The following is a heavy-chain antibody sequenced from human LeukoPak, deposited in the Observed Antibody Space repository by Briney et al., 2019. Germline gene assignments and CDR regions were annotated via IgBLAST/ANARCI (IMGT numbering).Heavy chain of an antibody. CDR1: GGSLSSGGYY. CDR3: ARAMGYYYGSGRPNNWFDP. CDR2: IYYSGST. Sequence: SQTLSLTCTVSGGSLSSGGYYWSWIRQHPGRDLAGVGYIYYSGSTYYNPSLKSRVTISVDTSKNQFSLKLSSVTAADTAVYYCARAMGYYYGSGRPNNWFDPWGQGTLVTVSS. J-gene: IGHJ5*02. D-gene: IGHD3-10*01. V-gene: IGHV4-31*03.